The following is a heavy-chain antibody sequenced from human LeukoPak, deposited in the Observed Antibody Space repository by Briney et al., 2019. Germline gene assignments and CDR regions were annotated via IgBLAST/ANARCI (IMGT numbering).Heavy chain of an antibody. CDR3: ATDPYYGSGSYQYYYGMDV. CDR1: GYTLTKLS. V-gene: IGHV1-24*01. Sequence: ASVKVSCKVSGYTLTKLSMHWVRQAPGKGLEWMGGFDPEDGETIYAQKFQGRVTMTEDTSTDTAYMELSSLRSEDTAVYYCATDPYYGSGSYQYYYGMDVWGQGTTVTVSS. J-gene: IGHJ6*02. CDR2: FDPEDGET. D-gene: IGHD3-10*01.